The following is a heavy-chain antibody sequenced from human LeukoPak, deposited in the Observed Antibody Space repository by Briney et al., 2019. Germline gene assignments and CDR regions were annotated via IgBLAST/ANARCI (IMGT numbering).Heavy chain of an antibody. CDR2: IYSGGST. CDR3: ARDSPMDV. CDR1: GFTFTNYA. J-gene: IGHJ6*04. Sequence: PGGSLRLSCEASGFTFTNYAMSWVRQAPGKGLEWVSVIYSGGSTYYADSVKGRFTISRDNSKNTLYLQMNSLRAEDTAVYYCARDSPMDVWGKGTTVTVSS. V-gene: IGHV3-53*01.